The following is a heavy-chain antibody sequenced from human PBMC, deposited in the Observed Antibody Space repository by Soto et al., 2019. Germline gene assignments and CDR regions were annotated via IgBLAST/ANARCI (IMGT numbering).Heavy chain of an antibody. J-gene: IGHJ6*02. CDR1: GYTFSVYH. CDR3: AKELQRGMDV. V-gene: IGHV1-2*02. D-gene: IGHD4-4*01. Sequence: QVHLVQSGAEVKQPGASVKVSCKASGYTFSVYHMHWVRQAPGQGLEWMGWVHPNSGGTNYAQSFEGRVTMTRDTSINKAYMELRRLTSDDTAVYYCAKELQRGMDVWGQGTTVTVSS. CDR2: VHPNSGGT.